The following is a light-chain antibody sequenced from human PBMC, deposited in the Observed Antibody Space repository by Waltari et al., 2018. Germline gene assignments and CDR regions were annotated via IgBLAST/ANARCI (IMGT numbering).Light chain of an antibody. V-gene: IGLV2-11*01. CDR2: DVS. CDR3: CPFASGYNMA. Sequence: QSALTQPRSVSGSPGQSVTISCTGTSSDVGAYKYVSWHQQHPGKPPKLIIFDVSERASGVPDRFSGSKSCQQAPLTLFWLPAYDEGEYFCCPFASGYNMAIGGGTKLAV. J-gene: IGLJ2*01. CDR1: SSDVGAYKY.